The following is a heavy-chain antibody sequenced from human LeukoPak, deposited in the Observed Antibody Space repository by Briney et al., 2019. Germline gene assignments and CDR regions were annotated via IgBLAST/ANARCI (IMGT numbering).Heavy chain of an antibody. J-gene: IGHJ5*02. Sequence: GESLKNSCKGSGYSFTSYWIGWVRQMPGKSPEWMGIIYPGDSDTRYSPSFQGQVTISADKSISTAYLQWSSLKASDTAMYYCAGGYCSGGSCYWFDPWGQGTLVTVSS. CDR1: GYSFTSYW. D-gene: IGHD2-15*01. CDR2: IYPGDSDT. V-gene: IGHV5-51*03. CDR3: AGGYCSGGSCYWFDP.